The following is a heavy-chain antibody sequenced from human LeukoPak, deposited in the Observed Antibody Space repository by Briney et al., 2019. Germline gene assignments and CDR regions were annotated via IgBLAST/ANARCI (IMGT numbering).Heavy chain of an antibody. D-gene: IGHD1-26*01. J-gene: IGHJ4*02. Sequence: GGSLRLFCTASGFTFSSYAMSWVRQAPGKGLEWVSAISGSGGSTYYADSVKGRFTISRDNSKNTLYLQMNSLRAEDTAVYYCAKDQKWEVLPFDYWGQGTLVTVSS. CDR3: AKDQKWEVLPFDY. V-gene: IGHV3-23*01. CDR2: ISGSGGST. CDR1: GFTFSSYA.